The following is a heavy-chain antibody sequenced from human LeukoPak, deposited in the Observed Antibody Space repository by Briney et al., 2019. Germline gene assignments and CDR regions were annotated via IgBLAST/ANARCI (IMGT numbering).Heavy chain of an antibody. Sequence: GGSLRLSCVASEFTFSSYGVHWVRQAPGKGLEWVAVISYDGSDKHYADSVKGRFTVSRDNSKNTLYLQMNSLRAEDTAVYCCAKSMVYASQNYYGMDVWGQGTTVTVS. V-gene: IGHV3-30*18. D-gene: IGHD2-8*01. CDR1: EFTFSSYG. CDR3: AKSMVYASQNYYGMDV. J-gene: IGHJ6*02. CDR2: ISYDGSDK.